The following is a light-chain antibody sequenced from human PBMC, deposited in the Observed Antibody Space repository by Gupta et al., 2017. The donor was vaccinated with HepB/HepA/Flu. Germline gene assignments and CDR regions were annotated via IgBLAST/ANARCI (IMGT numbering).Light chain of an antibody. V-gene: IGLV2-8*01. J-gene: IGLJ2*01. CDR2: EAF. CDR3: SSYAGTNTVI. CDR1: SNDIGNYNY. Sequence: QSALTPPPSASGSPGQSVTISCTGTSNDIGNYNYVSWYQQHPGEAPKLIIYEAFKRPSGVPGRFSASKSGNTASLTVSGLQPEDEANYYCSSYAGTNTVIFGGGTQLTVL.